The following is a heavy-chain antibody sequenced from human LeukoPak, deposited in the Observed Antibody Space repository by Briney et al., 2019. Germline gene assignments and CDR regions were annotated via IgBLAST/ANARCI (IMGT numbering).Heavy chain of an antibody. J-gene: IGHJ5*01. CDR1: GFTFSSYA. CDR2: ISGSGGST. V-gene: IGHV3-23*01. D-gene: IGHD2-2*01. Sequence: GGSLRLSCAASGFTFSSYAMNWVRQAPGKGLEWASAISGSGGSTYYADSVKGRFTISRDNPKNTLYLQMNSLRAEDTAVYYCAKAPREYCSSTSCPNWFDSWGQGTLVTVSS. CDR3: AKAPREYCSSTSCPNWFDS.